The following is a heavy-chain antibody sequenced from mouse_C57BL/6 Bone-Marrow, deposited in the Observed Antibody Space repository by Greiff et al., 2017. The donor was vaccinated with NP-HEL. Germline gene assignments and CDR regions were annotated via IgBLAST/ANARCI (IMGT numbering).Heavy chain of an antibody. D-gene: IGHD1-1*01. V-gene: IGHV1-64*01. J-gene: IGHJ2*01. Sequence: QVQLQQSGAELVKPGASVKLSCKASGYTFTSYWMHWVKQRPGQGLEWIGMIHPNSGSTNYNEKFKSKATLTVDKSSSTAYMQLSSLTSEDSAVYYCARFSLFYCGSPLGYWGQGTTLTVSS. CDR1: GYTFTSYW. CDR3: ARFSLFYCGSPLGY. CDR2: IHPNSGST.